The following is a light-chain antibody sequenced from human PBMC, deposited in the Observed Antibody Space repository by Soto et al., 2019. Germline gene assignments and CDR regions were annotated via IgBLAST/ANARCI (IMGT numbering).Light chain of an antibody. CDR2: EVS. CDR3: SSYAGSNNLV. CDR1: SSDVGGYNY. V-gene: IGLV2-8*01. J-gene: IGLJ2*01. Sequence: QSALTQPPSASGSPGQSVTISCTGTSSDVGGYNYVSWYQQHPGKAPKLMIYEVSKRPSGVPDRFSGSKSGHTASLPVSGLQAEDEADYYCSSYAGSNNLVFGGGTKATVL.